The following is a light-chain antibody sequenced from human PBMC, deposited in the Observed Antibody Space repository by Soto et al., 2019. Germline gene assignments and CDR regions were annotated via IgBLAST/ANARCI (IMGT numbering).Light chain of an antibody. J-gene: IGKJ1*01. V-gene: IGKV3-15*01. CDR1: QSVSID. Sequence: EIVMTQSPATVPVSPGERVPPSCRASQSVSIDLAWYQQKPGQAPRLLIYGASTRATDIPPSFTGSGSGTEFTLTISSLQSEDIAVYYCQQYNKWPQTFGQGTKVDIK. CDR3: QQYNKWPQT. CDR2: GAS.